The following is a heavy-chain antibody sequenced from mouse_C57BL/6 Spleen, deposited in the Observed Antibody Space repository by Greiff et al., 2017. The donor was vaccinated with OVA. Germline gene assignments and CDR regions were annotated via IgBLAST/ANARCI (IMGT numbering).Heavy chain of an antibody. CDR1: GYTFTDYY. CDR3: ARNLYEYDVGLDY. J-gene: IGHJ2*01. D-gene: IGHD2-4*01. CDR2: IYPGSGNT. V-gene: IGHV1-76*01. Sequence: QVQLQQSGAELVRPGASVKLSCKASGYTFTDYYINWVKQRPGQGLEWIARIYPGSGNTYYNEKFKGKATLTAEKSSSTAYMQLSSLTSEDSAVYFCARNLYEYDVGLDYWGQGTTLTVSS.